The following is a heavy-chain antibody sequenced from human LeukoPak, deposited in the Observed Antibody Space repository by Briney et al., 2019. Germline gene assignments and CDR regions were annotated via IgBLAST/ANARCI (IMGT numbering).Heavy chain of an antibody. D-gene: IGHD3-16*02. CDR3: ARMYYDYVWGSYRPLDY. CDR2: INHSGST. J-gene: IGHJ4*02. V-gene: IGHV4-34*01. Sequence: KXLEXXGEINHSGSTNYNPSLKSRVTISVDTSKNQFSLKLSSVTAADTAVYYCARMYYDYVWGSYRPLDYWGQGTLVTVSS.